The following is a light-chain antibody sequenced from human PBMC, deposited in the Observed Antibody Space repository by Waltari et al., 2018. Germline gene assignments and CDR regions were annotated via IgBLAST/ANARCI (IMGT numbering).Light chain of an antibody. V-gene: IGKV1-39*01. Sequence: DIQMTQSPSSLSASVGYRVTITCRASQSISRNLNWYQQKPGKAPKLLIYGASSLQGGVPSRFSGSGSGTDFTLSISSLRPGDFAAYYCQQTYSTPKTFGQGTK. CDR3: QQTYSTPKT. J-gene: IGKJ1*01. CDR2: GAS. CDR1: QSISRN.